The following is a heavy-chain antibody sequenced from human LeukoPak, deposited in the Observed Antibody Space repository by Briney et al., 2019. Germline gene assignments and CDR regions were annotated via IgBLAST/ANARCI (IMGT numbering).Heavy chain of an antibody. CDR3: ARGSMVRGASAHHDY. CDR2: IIPILGIA. CDR1: GGTFSSYA. D-gene: IGHD3-10*01. Sequence: SVKVSCKASGGTFSSYANSWVRQAPGQGLEWMGRIIPILGIANYAQKFQGRVTITADKSTSTAYMELSSLRSENTAVYYCARGSMVRGASAHHDYWGQGTLVTVSS. J-gene: IGHJ4*02. V-gene: IGHV1-69*04.